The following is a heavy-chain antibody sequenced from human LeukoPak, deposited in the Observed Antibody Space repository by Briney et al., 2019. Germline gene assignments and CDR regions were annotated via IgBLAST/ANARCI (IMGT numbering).Heavy chain of an antibody. CDR3: AKGPSNYCSTSSCYVDY. CDR2: ISGSVGST. D-gene: IGHD2-2*01. V-gene: IGHV3-23*01. CDR1: APSLRRNA. J-gene: IGHJ4*02. Sequence: GGSLRPSCLAAAPSLRRNALSWVRQLDEGVLGWVSAISGSVGSTYYADSVKGRFPISRDNSKNTLYLQMYSLRAEDTAVYYCAKGPSNYCSTSSCYVDYWGQGTLVTVSS.